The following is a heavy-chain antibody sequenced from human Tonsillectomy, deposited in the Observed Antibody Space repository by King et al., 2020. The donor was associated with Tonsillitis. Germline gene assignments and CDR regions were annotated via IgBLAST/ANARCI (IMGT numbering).Heavy chain of an antibody. CDR2: IKQDGSER. J-gene: IGHJ3*02. CDR3: ARLYYYESSGLFPHPAAFDI. V-gene: IGHV3-7*03. D-gene: IGHD3-22*01. Sequence: VQLVESGGGLVQPGGSLRLSCAASGFTFSGYWMSWVRQGPGKGLEWVANIKQDGSERYYVDSVKGRFTISRDNAKNSLYLQLNSLRAEDTAVYYCARLYYYESSGLFPHPAAFDIWGQGTMVTVSA. CDR1: GFTFSGYW.